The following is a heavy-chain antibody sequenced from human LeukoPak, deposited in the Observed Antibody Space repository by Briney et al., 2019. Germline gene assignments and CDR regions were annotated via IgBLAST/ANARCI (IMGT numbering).Heavy chain of an antibody. Sequence: GGSLRLSCAASGFTFSSYEMNWVRQAPGKGLEWVSYISSSGSTIYYAASVKGRFTISRDNAKNSLFLQMSSLRAADTAVYYCARDPHSSSSLDYGGQGTLVTVSA. V-gene: IGHV3-48*03. CDR3: ARDPHSSSSLDY. D-gene: IGHD6-6*01. J-gene: IGHJ4*02. CDR1: GFTFSSYE. CDR2: ISSSGSTI.